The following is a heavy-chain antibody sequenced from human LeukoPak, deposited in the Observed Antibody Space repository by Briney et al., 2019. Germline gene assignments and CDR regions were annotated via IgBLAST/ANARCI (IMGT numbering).Heavy chain of an antibody. V-gene: IGHV3-30*04. J-gene: IGHJ4*02. Sequence: PGGSLRLSCAASGFTFSSYAMHWVRQAPGKGLEWVAGISYDGSNKYYADSVKGRFTISRDNSKSTLYLQMNSLRAEDTAVYYCSRDGRQWLAQGCFDYWGQGTLVTVSS. CDR2: ISYDGSNK. D-gene: IGHD6-19*01. CDR1: GFTFSSYA. CDR3: SRDGRQWLAQGCFDY.